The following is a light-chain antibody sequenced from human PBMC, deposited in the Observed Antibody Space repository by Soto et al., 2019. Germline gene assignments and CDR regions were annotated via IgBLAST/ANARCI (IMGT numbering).Light chain of an antibody. CDR3: GSYTSTTYV. CDR2: EVT. J-gene: IGLJ1*01. Sequence: ALTQPASVSGSPGQSITISCTGTSSDLGNYNYVSWYQQHPGTAPKLILYEVTNRPSGVSDRFSGSKSGNTASLSISGLQTEDEADYYCGSYTSTTYVFGTGTKVTVL. V-gene: IGLV2-14*01. CDR1: SSDLGNYNY.